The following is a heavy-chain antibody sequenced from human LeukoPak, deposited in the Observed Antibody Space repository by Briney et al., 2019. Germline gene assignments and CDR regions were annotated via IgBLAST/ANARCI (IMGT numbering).Heavy chain of an antibody. CDR3: VKDTDALELNKQVY. CDR2: ISGSGGST. V-gene: IGHV3-23*01. Sequence: GGSLRLSCAASGFTFSSYAMSWVRQAPGKGLEWVSAISGSGGSTYYADSVKGRFTISRDNSKNTLYLQMNSLRAEDTAVYYCVKDTDALELNKQVYWGQGTLVTVSS. J-gene: IGHJ4*02. CDR1: GFTFSSYA. D-gene: IGHD1-7*01.